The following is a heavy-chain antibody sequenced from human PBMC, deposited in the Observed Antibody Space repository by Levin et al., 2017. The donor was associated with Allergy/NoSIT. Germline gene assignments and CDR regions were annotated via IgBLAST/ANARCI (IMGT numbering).Heavy chain of an antibody. CDR1: GFTFSDYY. V-gene: IGHV3-11*01. CDR3: ARDGGSYGLEESAFDY. CDR2: ISSSGSTI. J-gene: IGHJ4*02. D-gene: IGHD1-26*01. Sequence: GESLKISCAASGFTFSDYYMSWIRQAPGKGLEWVSYISSSGSTIYYADSVKGRFTISRDNAKNSLYLQMNSLRAEDTAVYYCARDGGSYGLEESAFDYWGQGTLVTVSS.